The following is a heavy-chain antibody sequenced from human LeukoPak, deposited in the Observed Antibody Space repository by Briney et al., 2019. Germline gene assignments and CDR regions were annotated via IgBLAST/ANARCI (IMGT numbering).Heavy chain of an antibody. D-gene: IGHD3-10*01. CDR3: ARVGDMVRGVIITDAFDI. V-gene: IGHV1-18*01. Sequence: ASVKVSCKASGYTFTSYSISWVRQAPGQGLEWMGWISAYNGNTNYAQKLQGRVTMTTDTSTSTAYMELRGLRSDDTAVYYCARVGDMVRGVIITDAFDIWGQGTMVTVSS. CDR2: ISAYNGNT. J-gene: IGHJ3*02. CDR1: GYTFTSYS.